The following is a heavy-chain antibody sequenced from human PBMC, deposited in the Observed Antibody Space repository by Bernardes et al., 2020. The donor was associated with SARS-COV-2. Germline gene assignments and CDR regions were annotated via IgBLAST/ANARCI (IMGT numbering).Heavy chain of an antibody. V-gene: IGHV3-33*01. Sequence: GWSLILSCAASGFTFSNYGMHWVRQAPGKGLEWVAHVWFDGSDIDYADSVKGRFTISRDNSKNTLFLQMNNLRAEDTAVYYCARDLIDSWAYFDYWGQGTLVTVSS. CDR2: VWFDGSDI. D-gene: IGHD6-13*01. J-gene: IGHJ4*02. CDR1: GFTFSNYG. CDR3: ARDLIDSWAYFDY.